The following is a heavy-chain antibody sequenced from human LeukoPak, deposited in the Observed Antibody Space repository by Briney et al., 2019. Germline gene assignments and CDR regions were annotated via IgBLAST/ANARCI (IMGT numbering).Heavy chain of an antibody. V-gene: IGHV4-39*07. CDR3: ARVPWGNSYYYYYMDV. Sequence: SETLSLTCTVSGGSISSSSYYWGWIRQPPGKGLEWIGSIYYSGSTYYNPSLKGRVTISVDTSKNQFSLKLSSVTAADTAVYYCARVPWGNSYYYYYMDVWGKGTTVTVSS. CDR1: GGSISSSSYY. J-gene: IGHJ6*03. CDR2: IYYSGST. D-gene: IGHD7-27*01.